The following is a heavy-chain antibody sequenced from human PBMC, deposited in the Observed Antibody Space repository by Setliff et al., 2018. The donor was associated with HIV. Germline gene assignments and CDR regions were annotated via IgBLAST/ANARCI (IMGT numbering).Heavy chain of an antibody. Sequence: PSETLSLTCAVSGGSISSSNWWSWVRQPPGKGLEWIGEIYHSGSTNYNPSLKSRVTISVDASRNQFSLRLSSVTAADTAVYYCAAWGPRYSYAPYFFDSWGQGTLVTVSS. CDR3: AAWGPRYSYAPYFFDS. V-gene: IGHV4-4*02. CDR1: GGSISSSNW. D-gene: IGHD5-18*01. J-gene: IGHJ4*02. CDR2: IYHSGST.